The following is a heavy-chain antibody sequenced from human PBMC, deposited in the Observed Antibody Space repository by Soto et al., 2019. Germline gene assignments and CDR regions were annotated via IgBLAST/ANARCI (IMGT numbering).Heavy chain of an antibody. CDR1: GDSVSSNSSA. D-gene: IGHD5-12*01. V-gene: IGHV6-1*01. CDR3: ARNFYSGYDFYYYYGMDV. J-gene: IGHJ6*02. Sequence: SQTLSLTFAISGDSVSSNSSAWNCISQSPSRGLEWLGRTYYRSKWYNDYAVSVKSRITINPDTSKNQFSLQLNSVTPEDTAVYYCARNFYSGYDFYYYYGMDVWGQGTTVTVSS. CDR2: TYYRSKWYN.